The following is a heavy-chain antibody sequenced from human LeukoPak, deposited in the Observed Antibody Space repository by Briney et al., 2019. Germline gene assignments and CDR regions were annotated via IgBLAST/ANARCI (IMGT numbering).Heavy chain of an antibody. CDR1: GGSISSYY. Sequence: PSETLSLTCTVSGGSISSYYWSWIRQPPGKGLEGIGYIYYSGSTNYNPSLRSRVTISVDTSKNQFSLKPSSVTAADTAVYYCARGPGITMVRGVPDYWGQGTLVTVSS. J-gene: IGHJ4*02. CDR3: ARGPGITMVRGVPDY. CDR2: IYYSGST. V-gene: IGHV4-59*01. D-gene: IGHD3-10*01.